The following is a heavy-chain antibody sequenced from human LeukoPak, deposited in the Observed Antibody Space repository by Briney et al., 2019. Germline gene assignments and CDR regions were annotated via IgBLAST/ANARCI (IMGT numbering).Heavy chain of an antibody. CDR2: INHSGST. Sequence: SETLSLTCAVYGFSFSGYYWSWVRQPPGKGLEWVGEINHSGSTNYNPSLKSRVTISVDTSKNQFSLKLSSVTAADTAVYYCARGRTLYSSSWYEYFQHWGQGTLVTVSS. V-gene: IGHV4-34*01. D-gene: IGHD6-13*01. J-gene: IGHJ1*01. CDR3: ARGRTLYSSSWYEYFQH. CDR1: GFSFSGYY.